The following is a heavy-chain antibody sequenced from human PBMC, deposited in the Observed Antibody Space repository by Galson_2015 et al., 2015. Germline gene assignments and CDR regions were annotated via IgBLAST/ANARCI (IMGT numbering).Heavy chain of an antibody. J-gene: IGHJ4*02. Sequence: SLRLSCAASGFTFDDYAMHWVRQAPGKGLEWVSGISWNSGSIGYADSVKGRFTISRDNAKNSLYLQMNSLRAEDTALYYCAKGQKGDIVVGGNQLDYWGQGTLVTVSS. V-gene: IGHV3-9*01. CDR2: ISWNSGSI. D-gene: IGHD2-2*01. CDR3: AKGQKGDIVVGGNQLDY. CDR1: GFTFDDYA.